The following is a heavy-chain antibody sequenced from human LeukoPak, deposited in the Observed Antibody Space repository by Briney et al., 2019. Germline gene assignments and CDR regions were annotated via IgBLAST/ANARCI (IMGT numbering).Heavy chain of an antibody. D-gene: IGHD3-22*01. V-gene: IGHV3-48*01. CDR2: ISSSSSTI. Sequence: PGGSLRLSCAASGFTFSSYSMNWVRQAPGKGLEWVSYISSSSSTIYYADSVKGRFTISRDNAKNSLYLQMNSLRAEDTAVYYCARVSYHYYDSSGYWEPFDYWGQGTLVTVSS. CDR1: GFTFSSYS. J-gene: IGHJ4*02. CDR3: ARVSYHYYDSSGYWEPFDY.